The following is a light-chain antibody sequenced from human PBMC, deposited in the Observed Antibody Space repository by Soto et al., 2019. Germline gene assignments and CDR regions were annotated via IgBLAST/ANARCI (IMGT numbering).Light chain of an antibody. CDR2: DGS. Sequence: QSALTQPASVSGSPGQSITISCTGTSSDVGAYNYVSWYQQHPGKAPKLMIYDGSNRPSGVSNRFSGSKSGNTASLTISGLQAEDEADYYCSSYTSSSTPVVFGGGTKLTVL. CDR3: SSYTSSSTPVV. CDR1: SSDVGAYNY. J-gene: IGLJ2*01. V-gene: IGLV2-14*01.